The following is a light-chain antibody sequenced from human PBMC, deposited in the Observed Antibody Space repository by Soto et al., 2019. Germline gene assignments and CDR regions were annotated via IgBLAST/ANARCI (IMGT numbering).Light chain of an antibody. CDR3: SSYTSSSSYV. CDR1: STDVGGLNY. Sequence: QSVLTQPASVSGSPGQSITISCTGSSTDVGGLNYVSWYQQHPGKAPKLVIFEVTDRPSGISDRFSGSKSGNTASLTISGLQAEDEADYYCSSYTSSSSYVFGTGTKVTVL. V-gene: IGLV2-14*01. CDR2: EVT. J-gene: IGLJ1*01.